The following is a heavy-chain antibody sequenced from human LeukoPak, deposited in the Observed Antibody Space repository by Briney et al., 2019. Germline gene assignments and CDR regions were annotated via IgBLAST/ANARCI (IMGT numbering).Heavy chain of an antibody. CDR2: IKQDGSEK. CDR1: GGSIDTYY. D-gene: IGHD2-8*02. Sequence: ETLSLTCTVSGGSIDTYYWTWVRQAPGKGLEWVANIKQDGSEKNYVGSVKGRFTISRDNAKNSLYLQMNTLRADDTAVYYCAGGTGWLVDDWGLGTLVTVSS. J-gene: IGHJ4*02. V-gene: IGHV3-7*01. CDR3: AGGTGWLVDD.